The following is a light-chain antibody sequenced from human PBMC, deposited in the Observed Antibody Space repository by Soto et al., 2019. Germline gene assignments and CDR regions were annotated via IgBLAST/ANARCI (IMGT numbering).Light chain of an antibody. CDR1: NVGSKS. CDR2: DDS. J-gene: IGLJ1*01. Sequence: SYDLTQPPSVSVTPGQTATVTRGGNNVGSKSVHWYQQKPGQAPVLVVYDDSDRPSGIPERFSGSNSGNTATLTISRVEAGDEADYYCQVWDTSSDQGVFGTGTKVTVL. V-gene: IGLV3-21*02. CDR3: QVWDTSSDQGV.